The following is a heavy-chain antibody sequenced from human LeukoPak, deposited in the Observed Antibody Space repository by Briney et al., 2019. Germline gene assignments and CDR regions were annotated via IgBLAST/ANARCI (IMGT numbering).Heavy chain of an antibody. CDR3: ARVRSNYSHGMDV. Sequence: SQTLSLTCAVSGGSISSGGYSWSWIRQPPGKGLEWIVYIYHSGSTYYNPSLKSRVTISVDRSKNQFSLKLSSVTAADTAVYYCARVRSNYSHGMDVWGQGTTVTVSS. J-gene: IGHJ6*02. CDR1: GGSISSGGYS. CDR2: IYHSGST. D-gene: IGHD4-4*01. V-gene: IGHV4-30-2*01.